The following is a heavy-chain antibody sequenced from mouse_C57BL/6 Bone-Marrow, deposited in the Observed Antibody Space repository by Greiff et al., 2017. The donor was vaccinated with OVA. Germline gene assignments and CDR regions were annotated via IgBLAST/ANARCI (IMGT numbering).Heavy chain of an antibody. CDR3: ARHPLAY. Sequence: EVKLQESGPGLVKPSQSLSLTCSVTGYSITSGYYWNWIRQFPGNKLEWMGYISYDGSNNYNPSLKNRISITRDTSKNQFFLKLNSVTTEDTATYYCARHPLAYWGQGTLVTVSA. CDR1: GYSITSGYY. V-gene: IGHV3-6*01. J-gene: IGHJ3*01. CDR2: ISYDGSN.